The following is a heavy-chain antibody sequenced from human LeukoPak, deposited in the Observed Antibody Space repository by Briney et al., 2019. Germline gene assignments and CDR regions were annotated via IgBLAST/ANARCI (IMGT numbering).Heavy chain of an antibody. CDR1: GFTFSDYY. D-gene: IGHD3-22*01. J-gene: IGHJ4*02. Sequence: GGSLRLSCAVSGFTFSDYYMSWIRQAPGKGLEWVSYISSSSSYTNYADSVKGRFTISRDNAKNSLYLQMNSLRAEDTAVYDCARDLTEQWYYYDSSPLDYWGQGTLVTVSS. V-gene: IGHV3-11*05. CDR2: ISSSSSYT. CDR3: ARDLTEQWYYYDSSPLDY.